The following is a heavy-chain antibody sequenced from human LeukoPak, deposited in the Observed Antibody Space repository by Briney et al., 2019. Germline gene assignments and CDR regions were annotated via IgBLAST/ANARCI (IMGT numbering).Heavy chain of an antibody. V-gene: IGHV3-21*01. CDR3: AREFIAAAGTAYNWFDP. CDR1: GFTFSSYS. J-gene: IGHJ5*02. D-gene: IGHD6-13*01. CDR2: ISSSSSYI. Sequence: PGGSLRLSCAASGFTFSSYSMDWVRQAPGKGLEWVSSISSSSSYIYYADSVKGRFTISRDNAKNSLYLQMNSLRAEDTAVYYCAREFIAAAGTAYNWFDPWGQGTLVTVSS.